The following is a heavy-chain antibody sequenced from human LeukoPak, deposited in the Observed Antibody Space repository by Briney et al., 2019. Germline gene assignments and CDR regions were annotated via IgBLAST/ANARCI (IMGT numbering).Heavy chain of an antibody. V-gene: IGHV3-43*01. CDR1: GFTFDDYT. CDR2: ISWDGGST. D-gene: IGHD1-26*01. J-gene: IGHJ4*02. Sequence: PGGSLRLSCAASGFTFDDYTMHWVRQAPGKGLEWVSLISWDGGSTYYADSVKGRFTISRDNSKNSLYLQMNSLRTEDTAVYYCAREPDYWGQGTLVTVSS. CDR3: AREPDY.